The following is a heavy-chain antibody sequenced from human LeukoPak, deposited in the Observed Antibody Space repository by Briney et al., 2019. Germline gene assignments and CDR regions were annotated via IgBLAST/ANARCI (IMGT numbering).Heavy chain of an antibody. CDR2: MYTSGST. D-gene: IGHD6-13*01. CDR3: ARDTIRGPYSRFDP. J-gene: IGHJ5*02. CDR1: GASISSYY. V-gene: IGHV4-4*07. Sequence: SETLSLTCTVSGASISSYYWSWVRQPAGKGLEWVGRMYTSGSTKYNPSLKSRVIISVDKSKNRFSLTLSSVTAADTAVYFCARDTIRGPYSRFDPWGQGTLVTVSS.